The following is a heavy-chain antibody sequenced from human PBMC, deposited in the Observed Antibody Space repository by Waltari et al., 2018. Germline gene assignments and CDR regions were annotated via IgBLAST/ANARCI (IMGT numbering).Heavy chain of an antibody. CDR1: GGSISSGDYY. CDR3: ARGYDSSGARVLNWFDP. J-gene: IGHJ5*02. Sequence: VQLQESGPGLVKPSQTLSLTCTVSGGSISSGDYYWSWIRQPPGKGLEWIGYIYYSGSTYYNPSLKSRVTISVDTSKNQFSLKLSSVTAADTAVYYCARGYDSSGARVLNWFDPWGQGTLVTVSS. V-gene: IGHV4-30-4*08. D-gene: IGHD3-22*01. CDR2: IYYSGST.